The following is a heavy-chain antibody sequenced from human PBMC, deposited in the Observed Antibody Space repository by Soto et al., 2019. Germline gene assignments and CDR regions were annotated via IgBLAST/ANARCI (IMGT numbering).Heavy chain of an antibody. CDR3: AKALYGDNVDY. V-gene: IGHV1-8*01. J-gene: IGHJ4*02. D-gene: IGHD4-17*01. CDR1: GYTFTRYD. Sequence: QVQLVQSGAEVKKPGASVKVSCKASGYTFTRYDINWVRQATGQGLEWMGRMNPNRGNTGYAQKFQGRVTMTRNNSISTAYIALSSQRSEGTAVYYCAKALYGDNVDYWGQGTLVTVSS. CDR2: MNPNRGNT.